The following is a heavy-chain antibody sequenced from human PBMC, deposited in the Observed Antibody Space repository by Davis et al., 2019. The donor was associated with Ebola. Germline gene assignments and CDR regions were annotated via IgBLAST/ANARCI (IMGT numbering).Heavy chain of an antibody. D-gene: IGHD3-22*01. Sequence: GESLIISCAAAGFTSDDYALAWVRQSPGQGLEWVSGINWNGCSSGYADSVKGRFTISRDNAKNSLYLQMNSLRAEDTAFYYCARVNALTGYSRFDSWGQGTLVTVSS. CDR2: INWNGCSS. J-gene: IGHJ5*01. CDR1: GFTSDDYA. CDR3: ARVNALTGYSRFDS. V-gene: IGHV3-20*04.